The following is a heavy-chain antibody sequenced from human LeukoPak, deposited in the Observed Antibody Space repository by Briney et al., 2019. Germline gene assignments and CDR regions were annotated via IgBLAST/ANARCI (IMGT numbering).Heavy chain of an antibody. V-gene: IGHV4-34*01. J-gene: IGHJ3*02. D-gene: IGHD3-16*02. CDR2: INHSGST. Sequence: ASETLSLTCAVYGGSFSGYYWSWIRQPTGKGLEWIGEINHSGSTNYNPSLKSRVTISVDTSKNQFSLKLSSVTAADTAVYYCASVGRVSFPRYRDAFDIWGQGTMVTVSS. CDR3: ASVGRVSFPRYRDAFDI. CDR1: GGSFSGYY.